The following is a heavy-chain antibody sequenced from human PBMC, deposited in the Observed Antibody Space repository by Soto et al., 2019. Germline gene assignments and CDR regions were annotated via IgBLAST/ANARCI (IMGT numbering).Heavy chain of an antibody. D-gene: IGHD6-13*01. J-gene: IGHJ6*02. CDR2: ISYDGSNK. CDR3: AKEQQQLVRRYYYGMDV. V-gene: IGHV3-30*18. Sequence: GGFLRLSCAASGFTFSTYGRHWVRQAPGKGLEWVAVISYDGSNKYYADSVKGRFTISRDNSKNTLYLQMNSLRAEDTAVYYCAKEQQQLVRRYYYGMDVWGQGTTVTVSS. CDR1: GFTFSTYG.